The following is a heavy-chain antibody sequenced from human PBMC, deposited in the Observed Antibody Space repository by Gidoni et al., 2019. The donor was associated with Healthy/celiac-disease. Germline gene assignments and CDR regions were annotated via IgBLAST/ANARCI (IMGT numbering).Heavy chain of an antibody. J-gene: IGHJ6*02. CDR3: ARDGPPRERGMDV. CDR1: GGTFSSYA. CDR2: IIPILGIA. Sequence: QVQLVQSGAEVKKPGSSVKVSCKASGGTFSSYAISWVRQAPGQGLEWMGRIIPILGIANYAQKFQGRVTITADKSTSTAYMELSSLRSEDTAVYYCARDGPPRERGMDVWGQGTTVTVSS. V-gene: IGHV1-69*04.